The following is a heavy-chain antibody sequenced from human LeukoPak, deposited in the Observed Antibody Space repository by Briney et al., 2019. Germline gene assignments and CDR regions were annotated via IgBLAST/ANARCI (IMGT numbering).Heavy chain of an antibody. Sequence: GGSLRLSCAASGFSFSIYDMTWVRQAPGKGREWVSFISTGSSYIYYPDSVKGRFTISRDNAKNSLYLQMNSLRAEDTAVYFCARDQNRHLDYWGQGTLVTVSS. J-gene: IGHJ4*02. CDR3: ARDQNRHLDY. CDR2: ISTGSSYI. CDR1: GFSFSIYD. V-gene: IGHV3-21*01.